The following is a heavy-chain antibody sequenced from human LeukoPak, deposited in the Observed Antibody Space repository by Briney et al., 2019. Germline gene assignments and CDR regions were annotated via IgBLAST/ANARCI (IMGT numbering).Heavy chain of an antibody. Sequence: SETLSLTCTVSGGSISSYYWSWIRQPPGKGLEWIGYIYYSGSTNYNPSLKSRVTISVDTSKNQFSLKLSSVTAADTAVYYCARVGFHDFWSGYYTGIPNWFDPWGQGTLVTVSS. CDR3: ARVGFHDFWSGYYTGIPNWFDP. J-gene: IGHJ5*02. CDR1: GGSISSYY. D-gene: IGHD3-3*01. V-gene: IGHV4-59*01. CDR2: IYYSGST.